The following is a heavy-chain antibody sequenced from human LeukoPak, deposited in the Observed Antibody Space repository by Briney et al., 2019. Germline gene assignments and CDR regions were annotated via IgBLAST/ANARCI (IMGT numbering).Heavy chain of an antibody. Sequence: GGSLRLSRAASGFTFSSYSMNWVRQAPGKGLEWVSSISSSSSYIYYADSVKGRFTISRDNAKNSLYLQMNSLRAEDTAVYYCARDHPYYDILTGYYISGTDYWGQGTLVTVSS. CDR3: ARDHPYYDILTGYYISGTDY. CDR1: GFTFSSYS. J-gene: IGHJ4*02. CDR2: ISSSSSYI. D-gene: IGHD3-9*01. V-gene: IGHV3-21*01.